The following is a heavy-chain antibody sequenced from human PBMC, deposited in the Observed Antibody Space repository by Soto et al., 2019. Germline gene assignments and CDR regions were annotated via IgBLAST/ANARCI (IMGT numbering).Heavy chain of an antibody. CDR3: AGTTSLQWYYMDV. V-gene: IGHV3-48*01. CDR2: ISSSSSTI. Sequence: GSLRLSCAASGFTFSSYSMNWVRQAPGKGLEWVSYISSSSSTIYYADSVKGRFTISRDNAKNSLYLQMNSLRAEDTAVYYCAGTTSLQWYYMDVWGKGTTVTVSS. J-gene: IGHJ6*03. CDR1: GFTFSSYS. D-gene: IGHD1-7*01.